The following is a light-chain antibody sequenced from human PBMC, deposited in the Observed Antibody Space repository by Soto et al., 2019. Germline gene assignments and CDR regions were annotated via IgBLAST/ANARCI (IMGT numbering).Light chain of an antibody. CDR1: QSVSSD. V-gene: IGKV3-15*01. CDR3: QQFNSWPPWA. Sequence: EIVMTQSPATLSVSPGERATLFCRASQSVSSDLAWYQQKPGQPPRLLLYGASTRATGVPARCIGSRSGTDFTLTINSLQCEDFAVYYCQQFNSWPPWAFGQGTKVEI. CDR2: GAS. J-gene: IGKJ1*01.